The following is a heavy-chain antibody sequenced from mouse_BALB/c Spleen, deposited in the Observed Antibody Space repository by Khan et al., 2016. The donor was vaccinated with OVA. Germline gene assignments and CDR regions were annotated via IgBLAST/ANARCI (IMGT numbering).Heavy chain of an antibody. J-gene: IGHJ4*01. Sequence: EVQLQESGPGLVKPSQSLSLTCTVTGYSITSGYAWNWIRQFPGNKLECMGYISYSGCTSYNPSLRSRISITRDTSKNQFFLQLNTVTTEDTATNYCARRKYYCYDMDYWGQGTSVTVSS. CDR1: GYSITSGYA. V-gene: IGHV3-2*02. CDR3: ARRKYYCYDMDY. D-gene: IGHD1-1*01. CDR2: ISYSGCT.